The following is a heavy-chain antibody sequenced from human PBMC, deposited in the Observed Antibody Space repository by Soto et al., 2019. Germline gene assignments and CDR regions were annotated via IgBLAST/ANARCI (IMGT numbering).Heavy chain of an antibody. J-gene: IGHJ6*02. V-gene: IGHV3-23*01. Sequence: PGGSRRLSCAASGLMFNTYAMTWGRQAPGKGLEWVATITSTGGGTYYADSVKGRFTISRDNSNNRLYLQMYSLRADDTAVYFCANRPRYYNMDVWGQGTTVTVSS. CDR2: ITSTGGGT. CDR3: ANRPRYYNMDV. CDR1: GLMFNTYA.